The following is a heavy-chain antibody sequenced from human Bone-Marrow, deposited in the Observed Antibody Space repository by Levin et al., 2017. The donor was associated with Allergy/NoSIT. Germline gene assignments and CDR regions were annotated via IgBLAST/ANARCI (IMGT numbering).Heavy chain of an antibody. CDR2: ITSKAYGGTA. CDR3: SSAINPIIGTWYFDF. CDR1: GFTFGDYP. J-gene: IGHJ4*02. Sequence: PGGSLRLSCTASGFTFGDYPMNWFRQAPGKGLEWVGYITSKAYGGTAHYAASVRGRFTISRDDSKSIAYLQMNSLETEDTAVYFCSSAINPIIGTWYFDFCGQGTLVTVSS. V-gene: IGHV3-49*03. D-gene: IGHD3-10*01.